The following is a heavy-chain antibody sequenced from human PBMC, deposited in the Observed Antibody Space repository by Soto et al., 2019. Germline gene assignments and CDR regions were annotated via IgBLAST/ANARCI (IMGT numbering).Heavy chain of an antibody. CDR2: ISYDGSNK. V-gene: IGHV3-30-3*01. Sequence: GSLRLSCAASGFTFSSSAMHWVRQAPGKGLEWVAVISYDGSNKYYADSVKGRFTISRDNSKNTLYLQMNSLRAEDTAVYYCARAFSSGWYDIDYWGQGTLVTASS. D-gene: IGHD6-19*01. CDR3: ARAFSSGWYDIDY. J-gene: IGHJ4*02. CDR1: GFTFSSSA.